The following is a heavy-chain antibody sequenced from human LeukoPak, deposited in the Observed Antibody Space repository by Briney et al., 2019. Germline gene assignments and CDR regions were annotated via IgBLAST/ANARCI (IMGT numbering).Heavy chain of an antibody. V-gene: IGHV3-74*01. J-gene: IGHJ3*02. CDR3: AVQLLSGAFDI. D-gene: IGHD5-18*01. CDR1: GFTFSSYS. Sequence: GGTLRLSCAASGFTFSSYSMHWVRPAPGKGRVWISRINSDGSTTSYADSVKGRFTISRDNSKNTLYLQMNSLRAEDTAVYYCAVQLLSGAFDIWGQGTMVTVSS. CDR2: INSDGSTT.